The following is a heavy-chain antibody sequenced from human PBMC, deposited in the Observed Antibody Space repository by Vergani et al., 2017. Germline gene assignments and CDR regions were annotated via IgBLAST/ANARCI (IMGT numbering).Heavy chain of an antibody. CDR1: GFTFSSYS. Sequence: VQLVESGGGLVKPGGSLRLSCAASGFTFSSYSMNWVRQAPGKGLEWVSSISSSSSYIYYADSVKGRFTISRDNAKNSLYLQMNSLRAEDTAVYYCARDGEMTTVTTYAFDIWGQGTMVTGSS. V-gene: IGHV3-21*01. CDR2: ISSSSSYI. J-gene: IGHJ3*02. CDR3: ARDGEMTTVTTYAFDI. D-gene: IGHD4-17*01.